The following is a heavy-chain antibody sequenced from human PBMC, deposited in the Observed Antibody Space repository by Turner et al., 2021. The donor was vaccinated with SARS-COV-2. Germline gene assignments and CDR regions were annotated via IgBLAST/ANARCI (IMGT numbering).Heavy chain of an antibody. CDR1: GGLISSGGYY. CDR3: ARSSTSSNRFDY. J-gene: IGHJ4*02. D-gene: IGHD6-13*01. CDR2: IYNSGNT. Sequence: QVQLQESRPGLVKPSQTLSLTCTVSGGLISSGGYYWSWIRQHPGKGLEWIGYIYNSGNTYYTPSLKSRVTISVDSSKNQFSLKLSSVTAADTAVYFCARSSTSSNRFDYWGQGTLVTVSS. V-gene: IGHV4-31*03.